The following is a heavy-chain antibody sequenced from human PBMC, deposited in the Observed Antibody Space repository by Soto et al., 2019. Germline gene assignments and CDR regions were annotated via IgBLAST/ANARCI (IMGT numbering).Heavy chain of an antibody. V-gene: IGHV3-23*01. J-gene: IGHJ4*02. CDR2: ISGSGSTI. CDR1: GFTFSSYA. D-gene: IGHD3-22*01. Sequence: GGSLRLSCAASGFTFSSYAVSWVRQAPGKGPEWIPSISGSGSTIYYADSVKGRFTISRDNSKNTLYLQMSSLRAEDTAVYYCAKVFYYYDSSGYYYFDYWGQGTLVTVSS. CDR3: AKVFYYYDSSGYYYFDY.